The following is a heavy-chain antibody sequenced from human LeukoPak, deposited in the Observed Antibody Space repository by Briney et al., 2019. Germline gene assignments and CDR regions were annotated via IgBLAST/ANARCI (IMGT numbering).Heavy chain of an antibody. J-gene: IGHJ4*02. CDR3: ATRSNSET. V-gene: IGHV4-39*07. Sequence: PSETLSLTCTVSGGSMSRSRYFWGWIRQPPGKGLEWIGTVYYSGSTYYNPSLKSRVTISADMSKNQFSLNLRSVTAADTAVYYCATRSNSETWGQGTLVTVSS. CDR2: VYYSGST. CDR1: GGSMSRSRYF.